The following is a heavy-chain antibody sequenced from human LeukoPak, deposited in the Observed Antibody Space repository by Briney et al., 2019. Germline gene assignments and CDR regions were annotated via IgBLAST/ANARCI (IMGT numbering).Heavy chain of an antibody. J-gene: IGHJ6*02. CDR1: GFTFSSYE. Sequence: PGGSLRLSCAASGFTFSSYEMNWVRQAPGKGLEWVSYIGSSGSTIYYADSVKGRFTISRDNAKNSLYLQMNSLRAEDTAVYYCARHPPRVRYYYGMDVWGQGTTVTVSS. CDR3: ARHPPRVRYYYGMDV. D-gene: IGHD3-10*01. V-gene: IGHV3-48*03. CDR2: IGSSGSTI.